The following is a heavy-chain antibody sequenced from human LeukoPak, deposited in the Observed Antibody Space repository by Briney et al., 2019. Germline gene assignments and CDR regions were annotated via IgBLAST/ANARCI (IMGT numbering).Heavy chain of an antibody. V-gene: IGHV1-69*05. CDR2: IIPIFGTA. Sequence: ASVKVSCKASGGTFSSYAISWVRQAPGQELEWMGRIIPIFGTANYAQKFQGRVTITTDESTSTAYMELSSLRSEDTAVYYCALSSPYSSGWYPYFQHWGQGTLVTVSS. J-gene: IGHJ1*01. CDR1: GGTFSSYA. CDR3: ALSSPYSSGWYPYFQH. D-gene: IGHD6-19*01.